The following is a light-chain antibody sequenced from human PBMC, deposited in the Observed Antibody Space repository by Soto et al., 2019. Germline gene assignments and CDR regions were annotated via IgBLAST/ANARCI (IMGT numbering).Light chain of an antibody. CDR3: QRGHNWPLT. CDR2: GAS. CDR1: QSINSE. Sequence: EIVMTQSPATLSLSPGERAALSCRASQSINSELAWYQQKPGQPPRLLIYGASTRATGVPARFTGSESGSECTLTSSGLQSEDFAVYYCQRGHNWPLTFGQGTRLEI. V-gene: IGKV3-15*01. J-gene: IGKJ2*01.